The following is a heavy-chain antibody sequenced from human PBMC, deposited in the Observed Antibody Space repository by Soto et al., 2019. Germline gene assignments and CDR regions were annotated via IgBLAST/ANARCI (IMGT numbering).Heavy chain of an antibody. Sequence: GGSLRLSCAASGFTFSSYGMHWVRQAPGKGLEWVAVIWYDGSNKYYADSVKGRFTISRDNSKNTLYLQMNSLRAEDTAVYYCARDGESVSLGMDVWGQGTKVTVS. CDR1: GFTFSSYG. CDR2: IWYDGSNK. D-gene: IGHD3-10*01. J-gene: IGHJ6*02. CDR3: ARDGESVSLGMDV. V-gene: IGHV3-33*01.